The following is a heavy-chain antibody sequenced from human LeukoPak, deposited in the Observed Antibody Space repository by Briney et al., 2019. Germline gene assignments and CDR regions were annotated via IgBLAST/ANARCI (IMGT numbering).Heavy chain of an antibody. CDR1: GGTFSSYA. CDR3: AKAIAARPGNWFDP. J-gene: IGHJ5*02. V-gene: IGHV1-69*04. Sequence: GASVKVSCKASGGTFSSYAISWVRQAPGQGLEWMGRIIPIFGIANYAQKFQGRVTITADKSTSTAYMELSSLRSEDTAVYYCAKAIAARPGNWFDPGGRGTLVTVSS. D-gene: IGHD6-6*01. CDR2: IIPIFGIA.